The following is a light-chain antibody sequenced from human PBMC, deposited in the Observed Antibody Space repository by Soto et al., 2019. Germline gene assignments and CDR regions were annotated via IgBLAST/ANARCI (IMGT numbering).Light chain of an antibody. J-gene: IGKJ4*01. Sequence: DIQLTQAPAFLSASLGDRVTISCRASQGISSHLAWYQQKPGKAPELLIYAASTLQSGVPSRFSGSGSGTECTLTSSSLQPEDFASYFCQHLNSYPRALSFGGGTQVEIK. V-gene: IGKV1-9*01. CDR1: QGISSH. CDR3: QHLNSYPRALS. CDR2: AAS.